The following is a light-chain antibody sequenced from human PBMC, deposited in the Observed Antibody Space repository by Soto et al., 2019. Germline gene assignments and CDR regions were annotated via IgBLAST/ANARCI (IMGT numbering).Light chain of an antibody. CDR2: EVS. Sequence: QSVLPQPPSASGSPGQSVTLSCTGTSSDVGGYNYVSWYQQHPGKAPKLMIYEVSKRPSGVPDRFSGSKSGNTASLTVSGLQAEDEADYYCSSYAGSNNLNVFGTGTKLTVL. V-gene: IGLV2-8*01. CDR3: SSYAGSNNLNV. J-gene: IGLJ1*01. CDR1: SSDVGGYNY.